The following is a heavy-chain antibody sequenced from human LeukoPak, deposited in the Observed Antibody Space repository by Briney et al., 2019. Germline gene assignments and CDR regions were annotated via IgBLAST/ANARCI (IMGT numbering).Heavy chain of an antibody. D-gene: IGHD3-3*01. CDR2: IYSSGST. CDR1: GGSISSYY. V-gene: IGHV4-4*07. Sequence: SETLSLTCTVSGGSISSYYWSWIRQPAGKGLEWIGRIYSSGSTNYSPSLKSRVTMSVDTSKKQFSLKLDFVTAADTAVYYCARVVVFGVVSSDYYYYYMDVWGKGTTVTVSS. J-gene: IGHJ6*03. CDR3: ARVVVFGVVSSDYYYYYMDV.